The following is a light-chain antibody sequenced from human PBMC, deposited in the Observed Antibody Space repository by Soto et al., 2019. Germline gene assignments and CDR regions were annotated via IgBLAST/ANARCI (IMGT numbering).Light chain of an antibody. V-gene: IGKV1-5*01. CDR1: QSISCR. J-gene: IGKJ1*01. Sequence: DIPMTQSPSTLSASVGDRVTITCRASQSISCRLAWYQQKAGKAPKVLIYDVSSLESGVPSRFSGSGSGTEFTLTISSLQPDDSATYYCQQYNSYSWTFGQGTKVEIK. CDR3: QQYNSYSWT. CDR2: DVS.